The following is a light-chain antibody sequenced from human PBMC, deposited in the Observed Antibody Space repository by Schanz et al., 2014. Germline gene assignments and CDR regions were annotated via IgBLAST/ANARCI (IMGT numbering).Light chain of an antibody. CDR1: QSVSSN. Sequence: EIVMTQSPATLSVSPGERATLSCRASQSVSSNLAWYQQKPGQAPRLLIDGASTRASGIPDRFSGSGSGTDLTLTISRLEREDCAVYYCQQYGGSPYSPFGPGTKVDV. CDR3: QQYGGSPYSP. CDR2: GAS. J-gene: IGKJ3*01. V-gene: IGKV3-20*01.